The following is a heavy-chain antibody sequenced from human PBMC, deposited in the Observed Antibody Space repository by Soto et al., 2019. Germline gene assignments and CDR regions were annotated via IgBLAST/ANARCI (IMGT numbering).Heavy chain of an antibody. V-gene: IGHV3-30*02. D-gene: IGHD3-3*01. CDR3: AKEQREDFWCGYFDL. J-gene: IGHJ4*02. CDR1: GFTFSSYG. CDR2: ISNDGSNK. Sequence: GGSLRLSCAASGFTFSSYGMNWVRQAPGKGLEWVAVISNDGSNKYYADSVKGRFTISRDNSKNTLYLQMNSLRAEDTAVYYCAKEQREDFWCGYFDLWGQGTLVTVSS.